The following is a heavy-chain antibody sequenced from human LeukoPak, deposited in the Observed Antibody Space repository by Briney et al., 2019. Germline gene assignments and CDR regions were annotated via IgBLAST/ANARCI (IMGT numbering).Heavy chain of an antibody. J-gene: IGHJ4*02. D-gene: IGHD3-22*01. CDR1: GFTFSTYT. Sequence: GGSLRLSCAASGFTFSTYTMNWVRQAPGKGLEWVSCITSSSYIYYSDSVKGRFTISRDDAKKSLYLQMNSLRAEDTAVYYCARVTNYYDSSGYYSGSDFDHWGQGTLVTVSS. V-gene: IGHV3-21*01. CDR3: ARVTNYYDSSGYYSGSDFDH. CDR2: ITSSSYI.